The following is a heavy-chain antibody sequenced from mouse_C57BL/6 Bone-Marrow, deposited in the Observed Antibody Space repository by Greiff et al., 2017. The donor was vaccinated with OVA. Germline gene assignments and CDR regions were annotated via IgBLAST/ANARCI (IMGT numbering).Heavy chain of an antibody. J-gene: IGHJ1*03. CDR2: IDPSDSYT. V-gene: IGHV1-59*01. Sequence: QVQLQQPGAELVRPGTSVKLSCKASGYTFTSYCMHWVKQRPGQGLEWIGVIDPSDSYTNYNQKFKGKATLTVDTSSSTAYMQLSSLTSEDSAVYYCARVRYYYGSSSYWYFDVWGTGTTVTVSS. D-gene: IGHD1-1*01. CDR1: GYTFTSYC. CDR3: ARVRYYYGSSSYWYFDV.